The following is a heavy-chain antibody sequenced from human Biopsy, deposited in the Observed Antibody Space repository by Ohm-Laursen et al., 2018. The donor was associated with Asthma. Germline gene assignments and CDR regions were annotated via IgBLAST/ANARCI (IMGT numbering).Heavy chain of an antibody. V-gene: IGHV4-39*01. Sequence: GTLSLTCGLSSGSGGYMRSGNYYWGWIRQPPGKGLEWIGSIYYSGTTYYNPSLESRVTVSADTSKIQFSLRLTSVTAADTAVYYCVRGSSSWHHGPFHYYYGLDVWGQGTTATVSS. CDR3: VRGSSSWHHGPFHYYYGLDV. J-gene: IGHJ6*02. CDR2: IYYSGTT. CDR1: GGYMRSGNYY. D-gene: IGHD6-13*01.